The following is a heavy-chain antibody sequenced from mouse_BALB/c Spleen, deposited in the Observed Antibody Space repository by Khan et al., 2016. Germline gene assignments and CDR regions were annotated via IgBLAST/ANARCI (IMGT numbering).Heavy chain of an antibody. CDR2: IRNKANGYTT. CDR3: ARDGYYPYAMDY. V-gene: IGHV7-3*02. D-gene: IGHD2-3*01. Sequence: EVELVESGGDLVQPGGSLRLSCATSGFTFTDYYMSWVRQPPGKALEWLGFIRNKANGYTTEYSASVKGRFTISRDNSQSILNLQMNTLRAEDSATYYCARDGYYPYAMDYWGQGTSVTVSS. CDR1: GFTFTDYY. J-gene: IGHJ4*01.